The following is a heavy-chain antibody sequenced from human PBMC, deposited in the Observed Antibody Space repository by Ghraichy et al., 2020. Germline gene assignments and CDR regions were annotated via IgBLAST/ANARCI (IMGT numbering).Heavy chain of an antibody. CDR1: GFIFSDYW. Sequence: GGSLRLSCVTSGFIFSDYWRTWVRQAPGKGREWGANINGEGSKRNYVDTVEGGFTISRDNAEKSLFLQMNSLRSEDTAVYYCARHAGAPSVWGQGATVTVSS. V-gene: IGHV3-7*01. D-gene: IGHD1-26*01. CDR3: ARHAGAPSV. J-gene: IGHJ6*02. CDR2: INGEGSKR.